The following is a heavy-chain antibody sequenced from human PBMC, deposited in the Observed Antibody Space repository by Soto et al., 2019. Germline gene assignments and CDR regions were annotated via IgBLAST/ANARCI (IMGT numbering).Heavy chain of an antibody. CDR1: GFTFSSYA. V-gene: IGHV3-23*01. D-gene: IGHD3-10*01. CDR2: ISGSGDKT. CDR3: ARRGYGPGFPYYYGMDV. J-gene: IGHJ6*02. Sequence: PAGSLRLSCEASGFTFSSYAMSWVRQAPGKGLEWVSGISGSGDKTYYANSVKGRFTISRDNSKDTLSLQMNSLRAEDTAVYYCARRGYGPGFPYYYGMDVWGQGTTVTVSS.